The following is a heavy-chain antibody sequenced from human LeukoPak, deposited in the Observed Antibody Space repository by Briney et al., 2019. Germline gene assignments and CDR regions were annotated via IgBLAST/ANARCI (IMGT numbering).Heavy chain of an antibody. D-gene: IGHD4-17*01. CDR1: GGSISSSSYY. CDR2: IYYSGST. J-gene: IGHJ5*02. V-gene: IGHV4-39*07. Sequence: SETLSLTCTVSGGSISSSSYYWGWIRQPPGKGLEWIGSIYYSGSTYYNPSLKSRVTISVDTSKNQFSLKLSSVTAADTAVYYCARPRLDYGDANWFDPWGQGTLVTVSS. CDR3: ARPRLDYGDANWFDP.